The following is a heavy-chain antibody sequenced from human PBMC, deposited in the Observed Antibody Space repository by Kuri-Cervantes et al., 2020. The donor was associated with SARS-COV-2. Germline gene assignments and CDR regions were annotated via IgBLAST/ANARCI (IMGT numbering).Heavy chain of an antibody. CDR2: IIPMFGTV. CDR3: ARDCSGTDCYVIVYGLSD. V-gene: IGHV1-69*13. CDR1: GYIFTDYY. J-gene: IGHJ4*02. D-gene: IGHD2-2*01. Sequence: SVKVSCKASGYIFTDYYIHWVRQAPGQGLEWMGGIIPMFGTVDYAQKFQGRVTVTADESTRTVYMELSSLRSDDTAVYYCARDCSGTDCYVIVYGLSDWGQGTLVTVSS.